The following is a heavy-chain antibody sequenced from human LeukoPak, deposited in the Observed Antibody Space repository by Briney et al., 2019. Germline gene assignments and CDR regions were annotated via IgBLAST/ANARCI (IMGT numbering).Heavy chain of an antibody. CDR1: GFTFKTYA. CDR3: AKELYTTSDFYYGIDI. J-gene: IGHJ6*02. Sequence: GGSLRLSCAASGFTFKTYAITWVRQAPGKGLEWVSTISGSGNGEGVLSYGDSVKGRFTISRDNSMKTVFLQTNSLRVEDTAVYFCAKELYTTSDFYYGIDIWGQGTTVTVS. CDR2: ISGSGNGEGVL. V-gene: IGHV3-23*01. D-gene: IGHD1-1*01.